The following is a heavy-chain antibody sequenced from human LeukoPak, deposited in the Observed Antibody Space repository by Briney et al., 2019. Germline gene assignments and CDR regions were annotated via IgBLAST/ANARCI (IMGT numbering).Heavy chain of an antibody. CDR2: IYYSGST. J-gene: IGHJ4*02. CDR3: ARSDILTGTCFDY. CDR1: GGSISSYY. D-gene: IGHD3-9*01. Sequence: SETLSLTCTVSGGSISSYYWNWIRQPPGKGLEWIGYIYYSGSTNYNPSLKSRVTISVDTSKNQFSLKLSSVTAADTAVYYCARSDILTGTCFDYWGQGTLVTVSS. V-gene: IGHV4-59*08.